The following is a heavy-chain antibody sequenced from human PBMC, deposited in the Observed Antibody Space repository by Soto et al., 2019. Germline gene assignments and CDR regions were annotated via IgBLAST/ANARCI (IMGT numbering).Heavy chain of an antibody. D-gene: IGHD3-10*02. CDR1: GFTFRSYV. V-gene: IGHV3-33*01. J-gene: IGHJ1*01. CDR2: IWFDGSKT. CDR3: VRDRTVSLVRGVSVDN. Sequence: QVQLVESGGGVVQPGRSLRLSCETSGFTFRSYVMHWVRQAPGKGLEWVAIIWFDGSKTYYGDSVKGRFTISRDNSKNTLYLQMNSLRAEDTALYYCVRDRTVSLVRGVSVDNWGQGALVTVSS.